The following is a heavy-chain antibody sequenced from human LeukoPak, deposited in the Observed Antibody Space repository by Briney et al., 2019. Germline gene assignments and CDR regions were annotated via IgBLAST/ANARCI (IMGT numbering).Heavy chain of an antibody. CDR3: ATQAVAARSFDY. Sequence: GGSLRLSCAASGFTFSSYAMSWARQAPGKGLEWVSAISGSGGSTYYADSVKGRFTISRDNSKNTLYLQMNSLRAEDTAVYYCATQAVAARSFDYWGQGTLVTVSS. CDR2: ISGSGGST. D-gene: IGHD6-19*01. V-gene: IGHV3-23*01. J-gene: IGHJ4*02. CDR1: GFTFSSYA.